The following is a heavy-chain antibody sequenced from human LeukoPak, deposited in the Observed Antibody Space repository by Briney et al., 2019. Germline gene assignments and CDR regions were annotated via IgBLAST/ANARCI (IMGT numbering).Heavy chain of an antibody. V-gene: IGHV3-15*01. CDR1: GFTFSNAW. CDR2: IKSKTDGGTT. Sequence: GSLRLSCAASGFTFSNAWMSWVRQAPGMGLEWVGRIKSKTDGGTTDYAAPVKGRFTISRDDSKNTLYVQMNSLKTEDTAVYYCTTGPYDYGSGTYYHWGQGTLVTVSS. D-gene: IGHD3-10*01. J-gene: IGHJ4*02. CDR3: TTGPYDYGSGTYYH.